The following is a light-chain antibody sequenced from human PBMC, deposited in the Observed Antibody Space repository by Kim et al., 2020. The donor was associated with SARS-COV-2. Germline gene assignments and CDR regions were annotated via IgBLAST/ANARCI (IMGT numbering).Light chain of an antibody. V-gene: IGKV3-15*01. CDR1: QAISTN. Sequence: VSPGERVTLSCRARQAISTNLVWYQHKPGQAPRLLIHDASTRAAGFPARFSGSGSGTDFTLTISGLQSEDSAFYYCQQYNAWPLVFGQGTKVDIK. J-gene: IGKJ1*01. CDR2: DAS. CDR3: QQYNAWPLV.